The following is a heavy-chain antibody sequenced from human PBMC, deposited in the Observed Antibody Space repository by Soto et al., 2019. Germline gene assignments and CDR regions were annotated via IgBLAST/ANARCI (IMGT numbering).Heavy chain of an antibody. V-gene: IGHV3-33*01. Sequence: GGSLRLSCAASGFTFSSYGMHWVRQAPGKGLEWVAVIWYDGSNKYYADSVKGRFTISRDNSKNTLYLQMNSLRAEDTAVYYCASSIWFGEFGTHDAFDIWGQGTMVTVSS. D-gene: IGHD3-10*01. CDR3: ASSIWFGEFGTHDAFDI. J-gene: IGHJ3*02. CDR2: IWYDGSNK. CDR1: GFTFSSYG.